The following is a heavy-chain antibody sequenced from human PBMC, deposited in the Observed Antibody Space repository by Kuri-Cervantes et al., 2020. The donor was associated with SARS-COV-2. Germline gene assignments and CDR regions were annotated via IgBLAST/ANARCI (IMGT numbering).Heavy chain of an antibody. CDR3: GRGRLRGVPNYYYYYMEV. CDR2: IIPMFGTV. V-gene: IGHV1-69*13. CDR1: GGTFNNQC. J-gene: IGHJ6*03. Sequence: SVKVSCKASGGTFNNQCISWVRQAPGQGLEWMGGIIPMFGTVKYAQKFQGRLTVTADDSTSIAYMELSSLSSEDTAVHYCGRGRLRGVPNYYYYYMEVWGKGTTVTVSS. D-gene: IGHD3-10*01.